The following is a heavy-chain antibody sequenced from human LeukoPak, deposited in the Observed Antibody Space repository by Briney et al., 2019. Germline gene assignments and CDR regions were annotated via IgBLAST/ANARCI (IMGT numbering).Heavy chain of an antibody. J-gene: IGHJ4*02. CDR2: INPSGGST. CDR1: GYTFTSYY. V-gene: IGHV1-46*01. Sequence: GASVKVSCKASGYTFTSYYMHWVRQAPGQGLEWMGIINPSGGSTSYAQKFQGRVTMTRDMSTSTVYMELSSLRSEDTAVYYCARHSPFDSSWYYFDYWGQGTLVTVSS. CDR3: ARHSPFDSSWYYFDY. D-gene: IGHD6-13*01.